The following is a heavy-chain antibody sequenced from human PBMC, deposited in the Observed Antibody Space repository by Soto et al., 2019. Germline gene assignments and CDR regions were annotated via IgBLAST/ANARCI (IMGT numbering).Heavy chain of an antibody. CDR2: IVVGSGNT. CDR1: GFTFTSSA. D-gene: IGHD4-17*01. CDR3: AASNDYGDYGMLAFDI. Sequence: ASVKVSCKASGFTFTSSAMQWVRQARGQRLEWIGWIVVGSGNTNYAQKFQERVTITRDMSTSTAYMELSSLRSEDTSVYYCAASNDYGDYGMLAFDIWGQGTMVTVSS. J-gene: IGHJ3*02. V-gene: IGHV1-58*02.